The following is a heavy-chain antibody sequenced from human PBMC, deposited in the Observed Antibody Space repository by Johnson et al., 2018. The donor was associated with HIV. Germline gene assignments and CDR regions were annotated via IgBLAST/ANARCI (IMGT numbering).Heavy chain of an antibody. CDR2: IWYDGSNK. D-gene: IGHD5-24*01. V-gene: IGHV3-30*19. CDR1: GFTFSSHG. J-gene: IGHJ3*02. CDR3: ARDPGRDGYTRGAFDI. Sequence: QVQLVESGGGVVQPGRSLRLSCRASGFTFSSHGMHWVRQAPGKGLEWVAFIWYDGSNKYYADSVKGRFTISRDNSKNTLYVQMNSLRIEDTAVYYCARDPGRDGYTRGAFDIWGQGTMVTVSS.